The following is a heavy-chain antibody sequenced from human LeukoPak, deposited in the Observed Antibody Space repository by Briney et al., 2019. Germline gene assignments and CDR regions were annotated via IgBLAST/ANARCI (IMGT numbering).Heavy chain of an antibody. CDR1: GGSISSYY. J-gene: IGHJ4*02. V-gene: IGHV4-59*01. D-gene: IGHD5-18*01. CDR3: ARGSPSGYSYGYRTPIHDY. CDR2: IYYSGST. Sequence: SETLSLTCTVSGGSISSYYWSWIRQPPGKGLEWIGYIYYSGSTNYNPSLKSRVTISVDTSKNQFSLKLSSVTAADTAVYYCARGSPSGYSYGYRTPIHDYWGQGTLVTVSP.